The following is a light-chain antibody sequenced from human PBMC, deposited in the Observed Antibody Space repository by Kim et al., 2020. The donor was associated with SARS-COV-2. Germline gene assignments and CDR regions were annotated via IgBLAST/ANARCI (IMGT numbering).Light chain of an antibody. J-gene: IGLJ2*01. Sequence: ALRQTVRITCQGDSLRSYSVSWYQQKPGQAPLLVIYSKNNRPSGIPDRFSGSSSGSTASLTITGAQAEDAADYYCNSRDSSGDHVFFGGGTQLTVL. V-gene: IGLV3-19*01. CDR2: SKN. CDR3: NSRDSSGDHVF. CDR1: SLRSYS.